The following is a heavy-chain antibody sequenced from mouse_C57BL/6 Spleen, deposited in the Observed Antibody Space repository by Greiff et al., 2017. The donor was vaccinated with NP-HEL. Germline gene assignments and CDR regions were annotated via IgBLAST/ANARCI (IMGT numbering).Heavy chain of an antibody. CDR1: GFTFSNYW. Sequence: EVMLVESGGGLVQPGGSMKLSCVASGFTFSNYWMNWVRQSPEKGLEWVAQIRLKSDNYATHYAESVKGRFTISRDDSKSSVYLQMNNLRAEDTGIYYCTSPSYYGSSSYAMDYWGQGTSVTVSS. CDR2: IRLKSDNYAT. V-gene: IGHV6-3*01. J-gene: IGHJ4*01. CDR3: TSPSYYGSSSYAMDY. D-gene: IGHD1-1*01.